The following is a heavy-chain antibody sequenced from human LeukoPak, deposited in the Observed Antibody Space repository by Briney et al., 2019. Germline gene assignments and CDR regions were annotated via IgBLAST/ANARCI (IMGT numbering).Heavy chain of an antibody. V-gene: IGHV7-4-1*02. CDR1: GYTFTSYA. CDR2: INTNTGNP. CDR3: ARGPDIVLMVYAIGNAFDI. J-gene: IGHJ3*02. Sequence: ASVKVSCKASGYTFTSYAMNWVRQAPGQGLEWMGWINTNTGNPTYAQGFTGRFVFSLDTSVSTAYLRISSLKAEDTAVYYCARGPDIVLMVYAIGNAFDIWGQGTMVTVSS. D-gene: IGHD2-8*01.